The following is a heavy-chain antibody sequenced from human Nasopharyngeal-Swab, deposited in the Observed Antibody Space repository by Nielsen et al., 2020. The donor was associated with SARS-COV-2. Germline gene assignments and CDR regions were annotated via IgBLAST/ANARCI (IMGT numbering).Heavy chain of an antibody. CDR2: IYYSGST. CDR1: GGSISSYY. D-gene: IGHD6-13*01. Sequence: SDTLSPTFTVSGGSISSYYWSWIRQPPGKGLEWTGYIYYSGSTNYNPSLKSRVTISVDTSKNQFSLKLSSVTAADTAVYYCARAIIAAAEGYFDYWGQGTLVTVSS. J-gene: IGHJ4*02. V-gene: IGHV4-59*01. CDR3: ARAIIAAAEGYFDY.